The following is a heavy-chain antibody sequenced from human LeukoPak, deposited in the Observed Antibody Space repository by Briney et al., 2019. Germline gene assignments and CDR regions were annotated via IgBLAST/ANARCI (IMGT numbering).Heavy chain of an antibody. Sequence: SETLSLTCTVSGGSISSSNYYWGWIRQPPGKGLECIGSIYYSGRTYYKSSLKSRVTISVDTSKNQFSLKMSSVTAADTAVYYCARDRNPYYDSSGLDYWGQGTLVTVSS. CDR3: ARDRNPYYDSSGLDY. CDR2: IYYSGRT. CDR1: GGSISSSNYY. V-gene: IGHV4-39*07. J-gene: IGHJ4*02. D-gene: IGHD3-22*01.